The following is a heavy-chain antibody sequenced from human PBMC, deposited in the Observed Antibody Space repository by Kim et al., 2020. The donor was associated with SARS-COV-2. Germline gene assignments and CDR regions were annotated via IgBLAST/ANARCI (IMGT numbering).Heavy chain of an antibody. D-gene: IGHD6-13*01. CDR3: ARDALVYRPYSSSWYYYYYGMDV. CDR2: ISSSSSYI. J-gene: IGHJ6*02. Sequence: GGSLRLSCAASGFTFSSYSMNWVRQAPGKGLEWVSSISSSSSYIYYADSVKGRFTISRDNAKNSLYLQMNSLRAEDTAVYYCARDALVYRPYSSSWYYYYYGMDVWGQGTTVTVSS. V-gene: IGHV3-21*01. CDR1: GFTFSSYS.